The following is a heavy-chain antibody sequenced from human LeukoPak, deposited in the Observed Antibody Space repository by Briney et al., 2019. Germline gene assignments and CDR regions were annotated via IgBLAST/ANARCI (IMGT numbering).Heavy chain of an antibody. CDR1: GGSISSSSYY. J-gene: IGHJ5*02. CDR2: IYYSESP. D-gene: IGHD6-13*01. CDR3: ARQYTSSWAYWFDP. V-gene: IGHV4-39*07. Sequence: SETLSLTCAVSGGSISSSSYYWGWIRQPPGKGLEWIGSIYYSESPYYNPSLENRVTISVDTSKNQFSLKLSSVTAADTAVYYCARQYTSSWAYWFDPWGQGTLVTVSS.